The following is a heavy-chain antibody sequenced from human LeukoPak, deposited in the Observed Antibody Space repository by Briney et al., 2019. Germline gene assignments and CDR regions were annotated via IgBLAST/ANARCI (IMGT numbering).Heavy chain of an antibody. CDR3: AGLSWYKGNWFDP. CDR1: GGSISSSSYY. D-gene: IGHD1-1*01. J-gene: IGHJ5*02. CDR2: IYYSGST. V-gene: IGHV4-39*01. Sequence: SATLSLTCTVSGGSISSSSYYWGWIRQPPGKGLEWIGSIYYSGSTYYNPSLKSRVTISVDTSKNQFSLKLSSVTAADTAVYYCAGLSWYKGNWFDPWGQGTLVTVSS.